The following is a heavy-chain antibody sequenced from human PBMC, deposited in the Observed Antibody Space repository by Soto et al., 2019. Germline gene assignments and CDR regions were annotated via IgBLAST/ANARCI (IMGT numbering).Heavy chain of an antibody. V-gene: IGHV4-61*01. CDR1: GGSVSSGSYY. CDR3: ARGGPTPISFFNWFDP. CDR2: IYYSGST. J-gene: IGHJ5*02. Sequence: SETLSLTCTVSGGSVSSGSYYWSWIRQPPGKGLEWIGYIYYSGSTNYNPSLKSRVTISVDTSKNQFSLKLSSVTAADTAVYYCARGGPTPISFFNWFDPWDQG. D-gene: IGHD3-16*01.